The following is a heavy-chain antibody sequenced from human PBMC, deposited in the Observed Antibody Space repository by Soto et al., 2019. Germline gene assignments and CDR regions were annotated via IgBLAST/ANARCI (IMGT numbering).Heavy chain of an antibody. J-gene: IGHJ4*02. D-gene: IGHD1-1*01. CDR2: ISYTGST. CDR3: ARAPQDNHFAA. Sequence: SETLSLTCTVSGDSISSVGYYWDWIRQHPGKGLEWIGYISYTGSTYYNPSLKSRVTISVDTSKNQFSLELNSVTAADTAVYYCARAPQDNHFAAWGQGTLV. V-gene: IGHV4-31*03. CDR1: GDSISSVGYY.